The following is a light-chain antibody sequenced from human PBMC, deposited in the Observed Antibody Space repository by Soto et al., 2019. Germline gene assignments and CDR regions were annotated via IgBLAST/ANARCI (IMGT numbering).Light chain of an antibody. J-gene: IGKJ1*01. CDR3: QQYGVSLWT. V-gene: IGKV3-20*01. CDR1: QSVSSSY. CDR2: GAS. Sequence: EIVLTQSPGTLSLSPGDRATLSCRASQSVSSSYLAWYQQTPGQAPRLLMFGASSRATGIPDRFSGSGSGTEFALTISRLEPDDFAVYYCQQYGVSLWTFGQGTKVEIK.